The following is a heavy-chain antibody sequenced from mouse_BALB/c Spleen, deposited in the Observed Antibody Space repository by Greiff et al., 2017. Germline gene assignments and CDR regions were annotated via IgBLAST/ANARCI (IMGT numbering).Heavy chain of an antibody. V-gene: IGHV2-9*02. D-gene: IGHD1-1*01. CDR1: GFSFTSYG. CDR2: IWAGGST. CDR3: ARLHYYGSSYGYFDV. Sequence: QVQLKESGPGLVAPSQSLSITCTVSGFSFTSYGVHWVRQPPGKGLEWLGVIWAGGSTNYNSALMSRLSISKDNSKSQVFLKMNSLQTDDTAMYYCARLHYYGSSYGYFDVWGEGTTVTVSS. J-gene: IGHJ1*01.